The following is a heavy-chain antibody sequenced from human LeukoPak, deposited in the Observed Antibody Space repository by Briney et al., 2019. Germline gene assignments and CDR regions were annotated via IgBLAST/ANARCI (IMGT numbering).Heavy chain of an antibody. CDR3: ARGTIYGLDAFDI. J-gene: IGHJ3*02. V-gene: IGHV3-74*01. CDR2: INGDGSST. D-gene: IGHD3-3*01. CDR1: GFTFSDYW. Sequence: GGSLRLSCAVSGFTFSDYWMHWVRQAPGKGLVWVSRINGDGSSTNYAVSVKGRFTISRDNAKNTLYLQMYSLRAEDTAVCYCARGTIYGLDAFDIWGQGTMVTVSS.